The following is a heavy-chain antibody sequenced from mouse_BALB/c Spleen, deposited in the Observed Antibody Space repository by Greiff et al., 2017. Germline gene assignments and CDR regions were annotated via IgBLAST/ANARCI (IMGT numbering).Heavy chain of an antibody. V-gene: IGHV1-80*01. CDR3: ARSNWDYWYFDV. J-gene: IGHJ1*01. D-gene: IGHD4-1*01. Sequence: QVQLKESGAELVRPGSSVKISCKASGYAFSSYWMNWVKQRPGQGLEWIGQIYPGDGDTNYNGKFKGKATLTADKSSSTAYMQLSSLTSEDSAVYFCARSNWDYWYFDVWGAGTTVTVSS. CDR2: IYPGDGDT. CDR1: GYAFSSYW.